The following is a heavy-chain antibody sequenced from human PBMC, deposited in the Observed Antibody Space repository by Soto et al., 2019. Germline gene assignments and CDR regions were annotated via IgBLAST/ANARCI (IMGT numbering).Heavy chain of an antibody. CDR3: ARGYGSGSYYSPTFDY. CDR2: ISYDGSNK. D-gene: IGHD3-10*01. V-gene: IGHV3-30-3*01. CDR1: GFTFSTYA. Sequence: QVQLVESGGGVVQPGRSLRLSCAASGFTFSTYAMHWVRQAPGKGLEWVAVISYDGSNKYYADSVKGRFTISRDDSKKTLYLQMNSLRGEDTAVHYCARGYGSGSYYSPTFDYWGQGTLVTVSS. J-gene: IGHJ4*02.